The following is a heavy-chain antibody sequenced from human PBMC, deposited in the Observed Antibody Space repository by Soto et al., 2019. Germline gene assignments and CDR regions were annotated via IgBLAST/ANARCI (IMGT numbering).Heavy chain of an antibody. V-gene: IGHV4-31*03. CDR2: IYYSGST. D-gene: IGHD7-27*01. J-gene: IGHJ6*02. CDR1: GGSISSGGDY. Sequence: TLSLTCTVSGGSISSGGDYWSWIRQHPGKGLEWIGYIYYSGSTYYNPSLKSRVTISVDTSKNQFSLKLSSVTAADTAVYYFASWGRALDYYYGMDAWGQGTTVTVSS. CDR3: ASWGRALDYYYGMDA.